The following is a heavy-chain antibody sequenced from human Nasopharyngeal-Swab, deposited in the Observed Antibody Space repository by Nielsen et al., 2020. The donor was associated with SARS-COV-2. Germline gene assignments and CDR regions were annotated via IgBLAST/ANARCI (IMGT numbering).Heavy chain of an antibody. J-gene: IGHJ6*02. D-gene: IGHD6-13*01. CDR1: GGTFSSYA. CDR2: IIPIFGTT. V-gene: IGHV1-69*13. Sequence: SVKVSCKASGGTFSSYAISWVRQAPGQGLEWMGGIIPIFGTTNYAQKFQGRVTITADESTSTAYMELSSLRSEDTAVYYCARGRIVAAGIFIREYYYYGMDVWGQGTTVTVSS. CDR3: ARGRIVAAGIFIREYYYYGMDV.